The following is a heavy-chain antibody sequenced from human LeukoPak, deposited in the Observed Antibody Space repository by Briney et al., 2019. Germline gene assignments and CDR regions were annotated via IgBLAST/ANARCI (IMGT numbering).Heavy chain of an antibody. CDR2: IYYSGST. CDR3: ATTGPSEGDAFDI. J-gene: IGHJ3*02. V-gene: IGHV4-59*08. D-gene: IGHD1-14*01. Sequence: PSETLSLTCNVSGGSISTYYWSWIRQPPGKGLEWIGYIYYSGSTNYNPSLKSRVTISVDTSKNQFSLKLSSVTAADTAVYYCATTGPSEGDAFDIWGQGTMVTVSS. CDR1: GGSISTYY.